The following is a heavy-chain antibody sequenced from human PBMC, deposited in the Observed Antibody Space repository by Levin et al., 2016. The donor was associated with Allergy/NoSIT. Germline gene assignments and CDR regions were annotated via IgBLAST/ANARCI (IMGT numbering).Heavy chain of an antibody. D-gene: IGHD3-22*01. Sequence: ASVKVSCKASGYTFTGYYMHWVRQAPGQGLEWMGWINPNSGGTNYAQKFQGRVTMTRDTSISTAYMELSRLRSDDTAVYYCARDNDSSGYYYVASEYWGQGTLVIVSS. CDR3: ARDNDSSGYYYVASEY. J-gene: IGHJ4*02. CDR1: GYTFTGYY. CDR2: INPNSGGT. V-gene: IGHV1-2*02.